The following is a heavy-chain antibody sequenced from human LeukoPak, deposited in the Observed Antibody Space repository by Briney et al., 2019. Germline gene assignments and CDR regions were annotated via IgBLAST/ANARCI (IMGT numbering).Heavy chain of an antibody. CDR2: IYHSGST. CDR1: GGSISSGGYS. CDR3: ARQGSGSYPPVNYFDY. Sequence: PSETLSLTCTVSGGSISSGGYSWSWIRQPPGKGLEWIDYIYHSGSTYYNPSLKSRVTISVDRSKDQFSLKLSSVTAADAAVYYCARQGSGSYPPVNYFDYWDQGTLVTVSS. J-gene: IGHJ4*02. V-gene: IGHV4-30-2*01. D-gene: IGHD3-10*01.